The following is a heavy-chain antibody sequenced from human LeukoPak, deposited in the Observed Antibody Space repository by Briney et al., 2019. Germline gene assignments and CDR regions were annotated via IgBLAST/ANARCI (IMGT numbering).Heavy chain of an antibody. Sequence: ASVRVSCKASGYTFTSYGISWVRRAPGQGLEWMGWISAYNGNTNYAQKLQGRVTITTDTSTSTAYMELRSLRSDDTAVYYCARKRVIGAFDIWGQGTMVTVSS. V-gene: IGHV1-18*01. D-gene: IGHD2-21*01. CDR2: ISAYNGNT. J-gene: IGHJ3*02. CDR3: ARKRVIGAFDI. CDR1: GYTFTSYG.